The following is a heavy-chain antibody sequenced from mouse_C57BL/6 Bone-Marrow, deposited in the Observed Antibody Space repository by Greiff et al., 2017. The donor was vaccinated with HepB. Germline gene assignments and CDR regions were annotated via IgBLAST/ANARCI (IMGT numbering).Heavy chain of an antibody. CDR2: IYPGSGST. CDR3: ARRLYQLGDAMDY. CDR1: GYTFTSYW. J-gene: IGHJ4*01. V-gene: IGHV1-55*01. Sequence: QVQLQQPGAELVKPGASVKMSCKASGYTFTSYWITWVKQRPGQGLEWIGDIYPGSGSTNYNEKFKSKATLTVDTSSSTAYMQLSSLTSEDSEVYYSARRLYQLGDAMDYWGQGTSVTVSS. D-gene: IGHD3-3*01.